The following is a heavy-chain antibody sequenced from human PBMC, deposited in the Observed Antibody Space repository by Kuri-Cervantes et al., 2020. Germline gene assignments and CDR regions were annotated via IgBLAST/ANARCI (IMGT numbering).Heavy chain of an antibody. CDR2: ISGSGGST. CDR3: AKGLRLLQRHMDV. Sequence: GESLKISCAASGFTFSSYAMSWVRQAPGKGLEWVSAISGSGGSTYYADSVKGRFTISRDNSKNTLYLQMNSLRAEDTAVYYCAKGLRLLQRHMDVWGQGTTVTVSS. D-gene: IGHD5/OR15-5a*01. V-gene: IGHV3-23*01. J-gene: IGHJ6*02. CDR1: GFTFSSYA.